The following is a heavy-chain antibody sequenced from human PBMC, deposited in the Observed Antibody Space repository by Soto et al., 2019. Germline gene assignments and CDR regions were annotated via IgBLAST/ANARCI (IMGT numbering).Heavy chain of an antibody. CDR3: ARDMDPRDYNYIAPDAFDI. CDR2: ISSNGGST. Sequence: GGSLRLSCAASGFTFSSYTMHWVRQAPGKGLEYVSAISSNGGSTYYANSVKGRFTISRDNSKNTLYLQMGSLRAEDIAVYYCARDMDPRDYNYIAPDAFDIWGQGTMVTVSS. D-gene: IGHD3-16*01. V-gene: IGHV3-64*01. J-gene: IGHJ3*02. CDR1: GFTFSSYT.